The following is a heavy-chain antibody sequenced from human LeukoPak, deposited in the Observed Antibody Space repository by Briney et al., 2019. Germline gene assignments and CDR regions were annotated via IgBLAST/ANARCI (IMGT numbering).Heavy chain of an antibody. CDR2: IYYSGST. D-gene: IGHD5-24*01. Sequence: PSETLSLTCTISGGSISSGDYYWSWIRQPPGKSLEWIGYIYYSGSTYYNPSLKSRVTISVDTSKNQFSLKLSSVTAADTAVYYCARGPFADGYKVGYYFDYWGQGTLVTVSS. J-gene: IGHJ4*02. CDR1: GGSISSGDYY. V-gene: IGHV4-30-4*01. CDR3: ARGPFADGYKVGYYFDY.